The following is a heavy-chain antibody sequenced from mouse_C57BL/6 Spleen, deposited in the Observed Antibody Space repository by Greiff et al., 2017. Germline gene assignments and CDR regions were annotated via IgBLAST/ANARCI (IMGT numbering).Heavy chain of an antibody. CDR1: GYAFSSSW. V-gene: IGHV1-82*01. CDR3: ARQYSNYEAMDY. Sequence: QVQLKESGPELVKPGASVKISCKASGYAFSSSWMNWVKQRPGKGLEWIGRIYPGDGDTNYNGKFKGKATLTADKSSSTAYMQLSSLTSEDSAVYFCARQYSNYEAMDYWGQGTSVTVSS. J-gene: IGHJ4*01. CDR2: IYPGDGDT. D-gene: IGHD2-5*01.